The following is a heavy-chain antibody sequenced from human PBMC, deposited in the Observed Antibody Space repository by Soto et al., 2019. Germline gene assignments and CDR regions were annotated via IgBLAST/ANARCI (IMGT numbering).Heavy chain of an antibody. V-gene: IGHV1-8*01. Sequence: QVQLVQSGAEVKKPGASVKVSCKASGYTFTSYDINWVRQATGQGLEWMGWMNPNSGNTGDAQKFQGRATMTRNTSISTAYMELSSLRSEDTAVYYCARERSSGWYVDYWGQGTLVTVSS. J-gene: IGHJ4*02. CDR1: GYTFTSYD. CDR3: ARERSSGWYVDY. D-gene: IGHD6-19*01. CDR2: MNPNSGNT.